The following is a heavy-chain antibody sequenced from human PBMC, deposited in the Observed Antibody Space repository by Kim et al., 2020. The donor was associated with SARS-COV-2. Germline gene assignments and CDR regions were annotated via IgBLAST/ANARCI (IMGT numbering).Heavy chain of an antibody. D-gene: IGHD3-10*01. CDR2: MNPNSGNT. Sequence: ASVKVSCKASGYTFTSYDINWVRQATGQGLEWMGWMNPNSGNTGYAQKFQGRVTMTRNTSISTAYMELSSLRSEDTAVYYCARGRLAGFWELLRDYYYRMDVWGQGTTVTVSS. V-gene: IGHV1-8*01. CDR3: ARGRLAGFWELLRDYYYRMDV. J-gene: IGHJ6*02. CDR1: GYTFTSYD.